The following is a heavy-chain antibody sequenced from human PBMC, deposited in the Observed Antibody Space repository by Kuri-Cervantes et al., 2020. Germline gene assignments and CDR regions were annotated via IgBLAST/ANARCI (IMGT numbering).Heavy chain of an antibody. J-gene: IGHJ3*02. D-gene: IGHD2-15*01. CDR1: GFTFDDYG. Sequence: GGSLRLSCAASGFTFDDYGMSWVRQAPGKGLDWVSTTISGAGTHYADSVRGRFTISRDNSKNTLYLQMNSLRDEDTGIYYCAKGGGSILDDAFDIWGQGTMVTVSS. V-gene: IGHV3-23*01. CDR3: AKGGGSILDDAFDI. CDR2: TISGAGT.